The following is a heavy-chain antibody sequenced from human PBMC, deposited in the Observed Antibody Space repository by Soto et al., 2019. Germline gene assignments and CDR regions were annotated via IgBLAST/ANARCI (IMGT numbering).Heavy chain of an antibody. CDR2: FDPEDGET. CDR3: ATLYSGY. Sequence: SSVDVSCKVSGYTLTELSMHWVRQTPGKGLEWMRGFDPEDGETIYAQKFQGRVTMTEDTSTDTAYMELSSLRSEDTAVYCCATLYSGYWGQGTLVLVSS. V-gene: IGHV1-24*01. CDR1: GYTLTELS. D-gene: IGHD2-15*01. J-gene: IGHJ4*02.